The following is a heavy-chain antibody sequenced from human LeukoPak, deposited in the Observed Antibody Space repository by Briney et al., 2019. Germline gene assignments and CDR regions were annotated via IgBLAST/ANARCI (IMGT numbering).Heavy chain of an antibody. D-gene: IGHD3-22*01. Sequence: PSETLSLTCTVSGGSISSYYWGWIRQPPGKGLEWIGSIYYSGSTYYNPSLKSRVTISVDTSKNQFSLKLSSVTAADTAVYYCARHAVMTTSAFDIWGQGTMVTVSS. V-gene: IGHV4-39*01. CDR2: IYYSGST. CDR3: ARHAVMTTSAFDI. CDR1: GGSISSYY. J-gene: IGHJ3*02.